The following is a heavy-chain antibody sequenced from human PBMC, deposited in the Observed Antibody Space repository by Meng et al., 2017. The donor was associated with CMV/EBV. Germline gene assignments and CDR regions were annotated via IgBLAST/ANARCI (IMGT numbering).Heavy chain of an antibody. CDR3: ASFGGSSWDDSGWMNAFDI. V-gene: IGHV1-69*05. D-gene: IGHD6-13*01. Sequence: SVKVSCKASGGTFSSYAISWVRQAPGQGLEWMGGIIPIFGTANYAQKFQGRVTITTDESTSTACMELSSLRSEDTAVYYCASFGGSSWDDSGWMNAFDIWGQGTMVTVSS. CDR2: IIPIFGTA. CDR1: GGTFSSYA. J-gene: IGHJ3*02.